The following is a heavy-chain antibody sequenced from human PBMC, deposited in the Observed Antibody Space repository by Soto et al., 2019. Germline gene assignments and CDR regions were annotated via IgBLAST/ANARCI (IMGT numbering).Heavy chain of an antibody. V-gene: IGHV3-49*03. CDR1: GFTFGDYA. CDR2: IRSKAYGGTT. J-gene: IGHJ3*02. Sequence: EVQLVESGGGFVQPGRSLRLSGTASGFTFGDYAMSWFRQAPGKGLEWVGFIRSKAYGGTTEYAASVKGRFTISRDDSKSIAYLQMNSLKTEDTAVYYCTRDKVIAVAGSYDAFDIWGQGTMVTVSS. D-gene: IGHD6-19*01. CDR3: TRDKVIAVAGSYDAFDI.